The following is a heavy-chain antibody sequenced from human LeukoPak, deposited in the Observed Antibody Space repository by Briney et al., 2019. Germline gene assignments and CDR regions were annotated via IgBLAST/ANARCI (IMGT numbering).Heavy chain of an antibody. CDR3: ARRGYSKTLDY. CDR1: GGSISSYY. V-gene: IGHV4-59*08. Sequence: PSETLSLTCTVSGGSISSYYWSWIRQPPGKGLEWIGYIYYSGSTNYNPSLKSRVTISVDTSKSQFSPKLSSVTAADTAVYYCARRGYSKTLDYWGQGTLVTVSS. D-gene: IGHD4-11*01. CDR2: IYYSGST. J-gene: IGHJ4*02.